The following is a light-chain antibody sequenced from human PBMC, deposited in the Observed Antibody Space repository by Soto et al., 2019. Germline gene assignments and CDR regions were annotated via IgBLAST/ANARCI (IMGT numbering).Light chain of an antibody. Sequence: DIQMTQSPSSLSASVGDRVTITCRASQSITNYLNWYQQKPGKAPNLLIYAASSLQSGVPSRFSGSGSGTDFTLTISSLQPEDFATYYCQQSYITPWTCGQGTKVGIK. CDR1: QSITNY. J-gene: IGKJ1*01. CDR2: AAS. V-gene: IGKV1-39*01. CDR3: QQSYITPWT.